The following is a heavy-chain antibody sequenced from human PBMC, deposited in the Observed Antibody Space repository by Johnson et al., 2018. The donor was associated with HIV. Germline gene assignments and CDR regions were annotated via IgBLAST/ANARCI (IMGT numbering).Heavy chain of an antibody. CDR3: TTEGDAFDI. J-gene: IGHJ3*02. V-gene: IGHV3-15*01. CDR2: LKSSADGGTT. CDR1: GFPFSNAW. Sequence: VQLVESGGGLVKPGGSLRLSCRASGFPFSNAWMNWVRQAPGKGLEWVGRLKSSADGGTTDYAVSVKDRFTILRDDSKNTLYLQMSSLRTEDAGVYYCTTEGDAFDIWGQGTMVTVSS.